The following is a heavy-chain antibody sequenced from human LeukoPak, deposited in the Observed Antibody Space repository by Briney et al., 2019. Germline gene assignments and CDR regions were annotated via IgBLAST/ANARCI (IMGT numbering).Heavy chain of an antibody. CDR2: ISYDGSNK. V-gene: IGHV3-30*03. Sequence: GGSLRLSCAASGFTFSSYGMHWVRQAPGKGLEWVAVISYDGSNKYYADSVKGRFTISRDNSKNTLYLQMNSLRAEDTAVYYCARRIAGGTVTTVDYWGQGTLVTVSS. CDR1: GFTFSSYG. CDR3: ARRIAGGTVTTVDY. D-gene: IGHD4-11*01. J-gene: IGHJ4*02.